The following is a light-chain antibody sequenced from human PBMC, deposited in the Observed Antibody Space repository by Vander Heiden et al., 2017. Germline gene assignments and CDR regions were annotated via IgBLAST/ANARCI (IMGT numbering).Light chain of an antibody. J-gene: IGLJ3*02. CDR3: SSYTRTTML. CDR1: SSDIGEYEY. Sequence: FALPQPACVSGSPGQSTTISCTRTSSDIGEYEYVAWYQQYPGNAPRLIIYDVSRRPSGVSSRFSGSKSGNTASLTISGLQAEDGAYYYCSSYTRTTMLFGGGTKLTVL. CDR2: DVS. V-gene: IGLV2-14*03.